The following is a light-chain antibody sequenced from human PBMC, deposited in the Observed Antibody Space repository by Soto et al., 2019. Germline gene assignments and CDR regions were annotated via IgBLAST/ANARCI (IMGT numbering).Light chain of an antibody. J-gene: IGLJ1*01. Sequence: SVLTQPASVSGSPGQSITISCTGTSSDVGAYNFVSWHQQHPGKAPKLMIYNVYDRPSGISYRFSGSKSGNTASLTISGLQGDDEADYYCSAYTVSRTYVFGTGTKVTVL. CDR1: SSDVGAYNF. CDR2: NVY. CDR3: SAYTVSRTYV. V-gene: IGLV2-14*03.